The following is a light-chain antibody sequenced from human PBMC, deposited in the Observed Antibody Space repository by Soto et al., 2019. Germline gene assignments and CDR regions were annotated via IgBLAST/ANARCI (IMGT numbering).Light chain of an antibody. Sequence: DIQMTQSPSTLSASVGDRVTITCRASQSIDSWLAWYQQKPGKAPKLLMYKASSLESGVPSRFSGSGSATEFTLTISSLQPDDFATYYCQHYKSYPWTFGQGTKVEIK. CDR3: QHYKSYPWT. J-gene: IGKJ1*01. CDR1: QSIDSW. V-gene: IGKV1-5*03. CDR2: KAS.